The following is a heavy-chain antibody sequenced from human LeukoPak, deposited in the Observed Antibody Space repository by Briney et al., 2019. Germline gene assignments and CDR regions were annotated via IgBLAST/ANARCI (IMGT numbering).Heavy chain of an antibody. CDR1: GYTFTRYD. CDR2: MNPNSGNT. Sequence: GASVKVSCKASGYTFTRYDINWVRQATGQGLECMGWMNPNSGNTGYAQKFQGRVTITRNTSISTAYMELSSLRSEDTAVYYCARGPRDSSGSSFDYWGQGTLVTVSS. D-gene: IGHD3-22*01. V-gene: IGHV1-8*03. CDR3: ARGPRDSSGSSFDY. J-gene: IGHJ4*02.